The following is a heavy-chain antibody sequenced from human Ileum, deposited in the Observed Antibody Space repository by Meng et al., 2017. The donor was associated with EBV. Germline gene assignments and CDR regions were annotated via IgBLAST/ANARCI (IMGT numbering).Heavy chain of an antibody. CDR1: GGSVTSGAYY. D-gene: IGHD1-26*01. Sequence: QGPLQESGPGLLKPSDTLSLTCTGSGGSVTSGAYYWSWLRQPPGSSLEFIGYVHHTGATNYNPSLVRRATVSVDTSKSQFSLHLTSVTAADTAVYYCARGYSYSYYFYFDYWGQGILVTVSS. J-gene: IGHJ4*02. V-gene: IGHV4-61*08. CDR2: VHHTGAT. CDR3: ARGYSYSYYFYFDY.